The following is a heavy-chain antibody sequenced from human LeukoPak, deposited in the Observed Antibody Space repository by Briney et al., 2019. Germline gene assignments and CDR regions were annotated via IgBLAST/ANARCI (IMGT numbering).Heavy chain of an antibody. CDR3: ARDNHSGSWSWFDP. CDR1: GYTXTNYG. Sequence: ASVKVSCKASGYTXTNYGISWLRQAPGQGPEWMGWISAYSGHTNYVQKLQGRVTMTTDTSTSTAYMELRSLRSDDTAVYYCARDNHSGSWSWFDPWGQGTLVSVSS. V-gene: IGHV1-18*01. J-gene: IGHJ5*02. D-gene: IGHD6-13*01. CDR2: ISAYSGHT.